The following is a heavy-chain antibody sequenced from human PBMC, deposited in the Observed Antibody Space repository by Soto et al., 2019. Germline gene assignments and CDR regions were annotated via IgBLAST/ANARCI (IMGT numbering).Heavy chain of an antibody. CDR1: GFTFSSYA. D-gene: IGHD3-10*01. J-gene: IGHJ4*02. Sequence: EVQLLESGGGLVQPGGSLRLSCAASGFTFSSYAMSWVRQAPGRRLEWVSAISGSGGSTYYADSVKGRFTISRDNSKNTLYLQMNSLRAEDTAVYYCAKDMTKWFGEPKGYFDYWGQGTLVTVSS. V-gene: IGHV3-23*01. CDR2: ISGSGGST. CDR3: AKDMTKWFGEPKGYFDY.